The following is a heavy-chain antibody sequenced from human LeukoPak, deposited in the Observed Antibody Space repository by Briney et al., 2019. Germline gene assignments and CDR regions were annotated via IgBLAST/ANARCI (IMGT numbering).Heavy chain of an antibody. D-gene: IGHD3-10*01. Sequence: SETLSLTCTVSGGSSRSYYWSWLRQPPGKGLEWIGYIHYRGSTNYNPSLKSRVTILVDTSKNQFSLKLSSVTAADTAVYYCARSGGDRVEMPTIIDYWGQGTLVTVSS. V-gene: IGHV4-59*01. CDR1: GGSSRSYY. CDR3: ARSGGDRVEMPTIIDY. J-gene: IGHJ4*02. CDR2: IHYRGST.